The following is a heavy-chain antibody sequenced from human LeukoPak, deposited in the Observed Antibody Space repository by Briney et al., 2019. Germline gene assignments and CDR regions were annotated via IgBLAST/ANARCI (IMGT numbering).Heavy chain of an antibody. CDR2: IYYTGNT. D-gene: IGHD6-19*01. V-gene: IGHV4-59*08. CDR1: GGSISSYY. Sequence: SETLSLTCTVSGGSISSYYWSWIRRPPGKGLEWIGYIYYTGNTNYNPSLKSRVPISVATSKTQFSLKLSSVTAADTAVYYCARRSKAVAGLAFDIWGQGTMVTVSS. J-gene: IGHJ3*02. CDR3: ARRSKAVAGLAFDI.